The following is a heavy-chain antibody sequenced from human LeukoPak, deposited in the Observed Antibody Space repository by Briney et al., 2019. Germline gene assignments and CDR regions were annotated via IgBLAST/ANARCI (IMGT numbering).Heavy chain of an antibody. CDR1: EFTFSSYV. D-gene: IGHD3-22*01. CDR2: ITPGGGT. CDR3: AKDGNYYDSSGYLDY. J-gene: IGHJ4*02. V-gene: IGHV3-23*01. Sequence: GGSLRLSCAASEFTFSSYVMAWVRQAPGKGLEWVSTITPGGGTYYADSVKGRFTISRDNSKNTLYLQMNSLRAEDTAVYYCAKDGNYYDSSGYLDYWGQGTLVTVSS.